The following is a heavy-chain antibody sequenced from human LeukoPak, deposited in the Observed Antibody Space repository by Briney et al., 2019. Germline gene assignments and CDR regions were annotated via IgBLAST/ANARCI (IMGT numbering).Heavy chain of an antibody. CDR1: GYTFTGYY. V-gene: IGHV1-2*02. J-gene: IGHJ3*02. Sequence: ASVKVSCKASGYTFTGYYMHWVRQAPGQGLEWMGWINPNSGGTNYAQKFQGRVTMTRDTSISTAYMELSRLRSDDTPVYYCATLYCSSTSCCGAFDIWGQGTMVTVSS. CDR3: ATLYCSSTSCCGAFDI. CDR2: INPNSGGT. D-gene: IGHD2-2*01.